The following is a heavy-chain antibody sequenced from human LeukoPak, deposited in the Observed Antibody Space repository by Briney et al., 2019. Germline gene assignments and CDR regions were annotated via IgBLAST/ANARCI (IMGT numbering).Heavy chain of an antibody. CDR1: GGSISSSSYY. J-gene: IGHJ3*02. Sequence: SETLSLTCTVSGGSISSSSYYWGWLRQPPGKGPEWIGSIYYSGSTYYNPSLKSRVTISVDTSKNQFSLKLSSVTAADTAVYYCARGGGVAGTSAFDIWGQGTMVTVSS. D-gene: IGHD6-19*01. V-gene: IGHV4-39*07. CDR3: ARGGGVAGTSAFDI. CDR2: IYYSGST.